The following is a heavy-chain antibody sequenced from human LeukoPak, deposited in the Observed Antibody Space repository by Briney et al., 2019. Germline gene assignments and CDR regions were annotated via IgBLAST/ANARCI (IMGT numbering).Heavy chain of an antibody. V-gene: IGHV4-34*01. D-gene: IGHD5-12*01. CDR1: GGSFSGYY. CDR3: ARDKWLRSLYYYHGMDV. CDR2: INHSGST. Sequence: PSETLSLTCAVYGGSFSGYYWSWIRQPPGKGLEWIGEINHSGSTNYNPSLKSRVTISVDTSKNQFSLKLSSVTAADTAVYYCARDKWLRSLYYYHGMDVWGQGTTVTVSS. J-gene: IGHJ6*02.